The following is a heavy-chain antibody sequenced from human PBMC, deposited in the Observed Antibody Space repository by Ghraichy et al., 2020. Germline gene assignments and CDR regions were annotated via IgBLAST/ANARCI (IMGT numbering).Heavy chain of an antibody. J-gene: IGHJ4*02. CDR2: ISGDTVYT. V-gene: IGHV3-23*01. CDR3: AKGTIRNNDFLTGSYY. Sequence: ETLSLTCAASGFNFIDYAMTWVRQAPGKGLEWVSTISGDTVYTYYADSVKGRFTISRDNSKNTLYLEMNSLRAEDTAVYHCAKGTIRNNDFLTGSYYWGQGTLVTVSS. D-gene: IGHD3-9*01. CDR1: GFNFIDYA.